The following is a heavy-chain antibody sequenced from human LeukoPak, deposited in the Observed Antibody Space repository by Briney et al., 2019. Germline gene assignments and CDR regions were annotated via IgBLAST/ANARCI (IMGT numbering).Heavy chain of an antibody. CDR2: ISGSGGST. Sequence: PGGSLRLSCAASGFTFSSYAMSWVRQAPGKGLEWVSAISGSGGSTYYADSVKGRFTISRDNSKNTLYLQMNSLRAEDTAVYYCAKVRYSGCDPPYYFDYWGQGTLVTVSS. D-gene: IGHD5-12*01. J-gene: IGHJ4*02. CDR1: GFTFSSYA. CDR3: AKVRYSGCDPPYYFDY. V-gene: IGHV3-23*01.